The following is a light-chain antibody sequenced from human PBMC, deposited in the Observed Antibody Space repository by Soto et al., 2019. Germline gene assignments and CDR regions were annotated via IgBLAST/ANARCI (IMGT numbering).Light chain of an antibody. CDR3: CSYAGPHTRYV. CDR1: TSDVGNYNL. CDR2: DVS. Sequence: QSVLTQPASVSGSPGQSITISCTGTTSDVGNYNLVSWYQHHPGKAPKLIIYDVSERPSGVSNRFSASKSGNTASLTISGLQAEDEADCYCCSYAGPHTRYVFGTGTKVTVL. V-gene: IGLV2-23*02. J-gene: IGLJ1*01.